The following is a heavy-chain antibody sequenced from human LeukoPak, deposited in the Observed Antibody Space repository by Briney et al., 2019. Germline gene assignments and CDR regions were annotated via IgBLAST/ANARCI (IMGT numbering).Heavy chain of an antibody. CDR2: IKKDGSEE. D-gene: IGHD1-14*01. CDR1: GFTFNSYL. Sequence: GGSLRLSCAASGFTFNSYLMSWVRQAPGRGLEWVANIKKDGSEENYLGSVKGRFTVSRDNAKNSLYLQMNSLRGEDTAVYYCARSNPNRNALDLWGQGTMVTISS. CDR3: ARSNPNRNALDL. V-gene: IGHV3-7*01. J-gene: IGHJ3*01.